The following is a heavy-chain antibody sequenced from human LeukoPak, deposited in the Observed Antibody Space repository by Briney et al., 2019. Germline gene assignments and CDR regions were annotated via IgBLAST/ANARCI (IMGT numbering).Heavy chain of an antibody. CDR3: ARDREAGYFFDY. Sequence: SETLSFTCAVSGYSISSSYYWGWIRQPPGKGLEWIGSIYHSGSTYYNPSLKSRVTISVDTSKNQFSLKLSSVTAADTAVYYCARDREAGYFFDYRGQGTLVTVSS. CDR2: IYHSGST. CDR1: GYSISSSYY. V-gene: IGHV4-38-2*02. D-gene: IGHD6-19*01. J-gene: IGHJ4*02.